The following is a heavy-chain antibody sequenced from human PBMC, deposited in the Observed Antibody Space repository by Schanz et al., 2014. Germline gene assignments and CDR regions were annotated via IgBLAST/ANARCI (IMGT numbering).Heavy chain of an antibody. J-gene: IGHJ4*02. CDR3: ARGGAAYYFDD. CDR2: IGTSGGT. V-gene: IGHV3-23*01. CDR1: GLIFSNYV. Sequence: EVQLLESGGGLVQPGGSLKLSCAASGLIFSNYVMSWVRQAPGKGLEWVSTIGTSGGTNYAESVKGRFTISRDNSKNTEYIQMNSLRAEDTAVYCCARGGAAYYFDDWGQGTLVTVSS. D-gene: IGHD2-15*01.